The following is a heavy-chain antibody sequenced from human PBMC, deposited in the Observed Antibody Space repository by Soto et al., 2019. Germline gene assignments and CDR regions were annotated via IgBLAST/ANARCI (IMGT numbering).Heavy chain of an antibody. V-gene: IGHV1-69*13. CDR1: GGTFSSYA. CDR3: ARAYYDILTGYLDY. J-gene: IGHJ4*02. D-gene: IGHD3-9*01. Sequence: SVKVSCKASGGTFSSYAISWVRQAPGQGLEWMGGIIPIFGTANYAQKFQGRVTITADESTSTAYMELSSLRSEDTAVHYCARAYYDILTGYLDYWGQGTLVTVSS. CDR2: IIPIFGTA.